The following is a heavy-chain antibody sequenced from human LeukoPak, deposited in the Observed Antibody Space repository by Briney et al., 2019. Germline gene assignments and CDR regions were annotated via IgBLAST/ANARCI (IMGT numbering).Heavy chain of an antibody. CDR2: ISYDGNNI. CDR1: GFTLNDSG. Sequence: GRSLRLSSADPGFTLNDSGMHWVRPGPGAGLERGAVISYDGNNINNADSVKGRFTISRDNSKNTLYLQMNSVRTDDTAVYYCARRRTGGSGSYFCLDVWGKGTTVTVSS. J-gene: IGHJ6*04. CDR3: ARRRTGGSGSYFCLDV. D-gene: IGHD3-10*01. V-gene: IGHV3-30*03.